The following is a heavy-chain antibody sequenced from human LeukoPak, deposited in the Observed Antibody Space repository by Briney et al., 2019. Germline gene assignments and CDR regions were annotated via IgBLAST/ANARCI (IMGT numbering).Heavy chain of an antibody. J-gene: IGHJ3*02. CDR1: GGSISSSTHY. CDR2: VYNTGSI. Sequence: SETLSLTCTVSGGSISSSTHYWGWLRQSPGKGLEWFGSVYNTGSISDNPCLGRRVTITVDTSKNKFSLNFNSVTAADTALYFCARNETSGYFDIWGQRKMVTVSS. CDR3: ARNETSGYFDI. V-gene: IGHV4-39*01. D-gene: IGHD3-22*01.